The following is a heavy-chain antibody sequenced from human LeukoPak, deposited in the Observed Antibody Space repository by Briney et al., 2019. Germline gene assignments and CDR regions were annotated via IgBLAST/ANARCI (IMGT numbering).Heavy chain of an antibody. CDR2: IIPIFGIA. CDR1: GGTFSSYA. J-gene: IGHJ3*02. D-gene: IGHD2-15*01. Sequence: SVKVSCKASGGTFSSYAISWVRQAPGQGLEWMGRIIPIFGIANYAQKFQGRVTITADESTSTAYMELSSLRSEDTAVYYCARDGYCSGGSCHDAFDIWGQGTMDTVSS. CDR3: ARDGYCSGGSCHDAFDI. V-gene: IGHV1-69*13.